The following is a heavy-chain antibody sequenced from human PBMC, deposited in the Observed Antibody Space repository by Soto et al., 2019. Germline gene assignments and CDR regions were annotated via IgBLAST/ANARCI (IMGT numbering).Heavy chain of an antibody. Sequence: WGALVLSCAASVFTFSDYYMSWIRQAPGKGLDWVSYISSSSSYTNYADSVKGRFTISRDNAKNSLYLQMNSLRAEDTAVYYCARDRGLGVYAITYGMDVWGQGTTVTVSS. J-gene: IGHJ6*02. D-gene: IGHD2-8*02. CDR1: VFTFSDYY. CDR3: ARDRGLGVYAITYGMDV. V-gene: IGHV3-11*06. CDR2: ISSSSSYT.